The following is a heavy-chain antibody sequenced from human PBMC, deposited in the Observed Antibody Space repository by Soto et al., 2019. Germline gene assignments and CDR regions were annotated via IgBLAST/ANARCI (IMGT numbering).Heavy chain of an antibody. J-gene: IGHJ4*02. V-gene: IGHV1-69*13. CDR1: GGTFSSYA. D-gene: IGHD3-3*01. Sequence: ASVKVSCKASGGTFSSYAISWVRQAPGQGLEWMGGIIPIFGTANYAQKFQGRVTITADESTSTAYMELSSLRSEDTAVYYCARVPTIFGVVNYYFDYWGQGTLVTVSS. CDR2: IIPIFGTA. CDR3: ARVPTIFGVVNYYFDY.